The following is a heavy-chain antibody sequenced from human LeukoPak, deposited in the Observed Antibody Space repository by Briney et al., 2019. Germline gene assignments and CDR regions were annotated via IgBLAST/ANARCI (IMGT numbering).Heavy chain of an antibody. D-gene: IGHD4-23*01. V-gene: IGHV1-69*13. CDR2: IIPIFGTT. J-gene: IGHJ4*02. Sequence: SVKVSCKAPGGTFSSYAISWVRQAPGQGLEWMGGIIPIFGTTNYAQKLQGRVTITADESTSTAYMEPSSLRSEDTAVYYCALLATTVVTRFDYWGQGTLVTVSS. CDR3: ALLATTVVTRFDY. CDR1: GGTFSSYA.